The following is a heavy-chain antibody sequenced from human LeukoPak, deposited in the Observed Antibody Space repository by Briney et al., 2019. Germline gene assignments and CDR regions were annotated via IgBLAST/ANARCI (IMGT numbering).Heavy chain of an antibody. CDR1: GYTFTSYY. CDR3: ARDPPRHVIAAAGNY. D-gene: IGHD6-13*01. CDR2: INPSGGST. Sequence: ASVKVSCKASGYTFTSYYMHWVRQAPGQGLEWMGIINPSGGSTNYAQKFQGRVTMTRDTSISTAYMELSRLRSDDTAVYYCARDPPRHVIAAAGNYWGQGTLVTVSS. V-gene: IGHV1-2*02. J-gene: IGHJ4*02.